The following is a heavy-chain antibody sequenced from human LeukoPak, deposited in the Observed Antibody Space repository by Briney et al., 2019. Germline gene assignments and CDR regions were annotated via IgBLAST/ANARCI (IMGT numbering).Heavy chain of an antibody. CDR1: GGSISSYY. CDR2: IYYSGST. V-gene: IGHV4-59*08. D-gene: IGHD1-26*01. J-gene: IGHJ4*02. Sequence: SETLSLTCTVSGGSISSYYWSWIRQPPGKGLEWIGYIYYSGSTNYNPSLKSRVTISVDTSKNQFSLKLSSVTAADTAVYYCARSDSESLPLDYWGQGTLVSVSS. CDR3: ARSDSESLPLDY.